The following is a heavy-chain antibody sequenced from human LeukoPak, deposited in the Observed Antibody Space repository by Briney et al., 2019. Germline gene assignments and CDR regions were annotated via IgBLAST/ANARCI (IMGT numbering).Heavy chain of an antibody. V-gene: IGHV4-39*07. CDR3: ARVLGSDYGGNSGIDY. D-gene: IGHD4-23*01. J-gene: IGHJ4*02. Sequence: PSETLSLTCTVSGGSISSSSYYWGWIRQPPGKGLEWIGSIYYSGSTYYNPSLKSRVTISVDTSKNQFSLKLSSVTAADAAVYYCARVLGSDYGGNSGIDYWGQGTLVTVSS. CDR1: GGSISSSSYY. CDR2: IYYSGST.